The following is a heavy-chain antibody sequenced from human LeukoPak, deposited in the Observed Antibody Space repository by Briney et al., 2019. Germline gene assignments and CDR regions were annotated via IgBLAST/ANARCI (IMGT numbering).Heavy chain of an antibody. CDR1: GGSISSGSYY. D-gene: IGHD2-2*01. J-gene: IGHJ4*02. CDR2: IYHSGST. CDR3: ARAYCSSNSCYEDY. V-gene: IGHV4-30-2*01. Sequence: PSQTLSLTCTVSGGSISSGSYYWSWIRQPPGKGLEWIGYIYHSGSTYYNPSLKSRVTISVDRSKNQFSLNLSSVSAADTAVYYCARAYCSSNSCYEDYWGQGTLVTVSS.